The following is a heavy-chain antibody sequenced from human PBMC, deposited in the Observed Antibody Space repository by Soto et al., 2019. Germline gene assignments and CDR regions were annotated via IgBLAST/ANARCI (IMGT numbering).Heavy chain of an antibody. CDR2: MNPNSGNT. CDR1: GYTFTSYD. J-gene: IGHJ4*02. D-gene: IGHD4-17*01. Sequence: QVQLVQSGAEVKKPGAAVKVSCKASGYTFTSYDINWVRQATGQGLEWMGWMNPNSGNTGYAQKFQGRVTMTRNTSISTAYMQLSSLRSEDTAVYYCARLYQGESYGDRPNIANYWGQGTLVTVSS. CDR3: ARLYQGESYGDRPNIANY. V-gene: IGHV1-8*01.